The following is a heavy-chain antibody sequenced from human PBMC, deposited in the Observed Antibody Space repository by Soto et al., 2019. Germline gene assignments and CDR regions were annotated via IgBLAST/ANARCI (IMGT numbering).Heavy chain of an antibody. D-gene: IGHD3-10*01. CDR1: GYSFTSYW. Sequence: GESLKISCKGSGYSFTSYWIGWVRQMPGKGLEWMGIIYPGDSDTRYSPSFQGQVTISADTSISTAYLQWSSLKASDTAMYYCPRRGEEYVSLFDYWGQGTLVTVSS. J-gene: IGHJ4*02. CDR2: IYPGDSDT. V-gene: IGHV5-51*01. CDR3: PRRGEEYVSLFDY.